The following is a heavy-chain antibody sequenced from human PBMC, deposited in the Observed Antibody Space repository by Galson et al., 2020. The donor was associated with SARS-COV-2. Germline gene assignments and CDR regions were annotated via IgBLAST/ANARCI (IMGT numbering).Heavy chain of an antibody. CDR2: ILFDGSDK. V-gene: IGHV3-33*05. Sequence: GGSLSLSCAATGFTLSSHAIHWVRQAPGKGLEWVAQILFDGSDKYYGDSVKRRFTISRDSSKTTVYLQMNNLRADDTAVYYCARDGQTSSGCAFDYWGQGTLVTVSS. D-gene: IGHD6-19*01. CDR3: ARDGQTSSGCAFDY. J-gene: IGHJ4*02. CDR1: GFTLSSHA.